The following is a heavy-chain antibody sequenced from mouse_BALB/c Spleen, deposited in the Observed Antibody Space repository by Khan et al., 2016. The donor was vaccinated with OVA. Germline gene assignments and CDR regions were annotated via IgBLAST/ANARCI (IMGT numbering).Heavy chain of an antibody. CDR1: GYTFTDYN. D-gene: IGHD1-2*01. J-gene: IGHJ3*01. CDR3: ARSGYGSFGY. CDR2: IFPNNNGT. Sequence: VQLQQPGPEVVNPGASVKISCKASGYTFTDYNMDWVKQSHGKSLEWIGYIFPNNNGTGYNQKFKTKATLTVDISSRTVHMELRSLTSEDSAVYYCARSGYGSFGYWGQGTLVTVSA. V-gene: IGHV1S29*02.